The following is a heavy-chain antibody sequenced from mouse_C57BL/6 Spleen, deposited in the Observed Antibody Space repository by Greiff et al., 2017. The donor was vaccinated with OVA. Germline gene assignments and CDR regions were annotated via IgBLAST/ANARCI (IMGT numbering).Heavy chain of an antibody. Sequence: QVQLQQPGAELVRPGASVTLSCKASGYTFTDYEMHWVKQTPVHGLEWIGAIDPETGGTAYNQKFKGKAILTADKSSSTAYMELRSLTSEDSAVYYCTRAYFSWFAYWGQGTLVTVSA. CDR2: IDPETGGT. J-gene: IGHJ3*01. V-gene: IGHV1-15*01. CDR3: TRAYFSWFAY. D-gene: IGHD2-10*01. CDR1: GYTFTDYE.